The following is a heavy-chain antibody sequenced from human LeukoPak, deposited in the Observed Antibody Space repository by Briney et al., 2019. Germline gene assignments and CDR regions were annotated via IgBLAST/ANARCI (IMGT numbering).Heavy chain of an antibody. D-gene: IGHD1-26*01. J-gene: IGHJ4*02. CDR1: GYNFTIYW. Sequence: GESLKISCKGSGYNFTIYWIGWVRQMPGKGLEWMGIIYPGDSDTSYSPSFQGQVTISADKSFTTAYLQWSSLKASDTAMYYCARAVSGSHAIDYWGQGTLVTVSS. CDR2: IYPGDSDT. V-gene: IGHV5-51*01. CDR3: ARAVSGSHAIDY.